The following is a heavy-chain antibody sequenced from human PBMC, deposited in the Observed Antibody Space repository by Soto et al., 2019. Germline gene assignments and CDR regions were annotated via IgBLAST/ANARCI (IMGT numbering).Heavy chain of an antibody. J-gene: IGHJ4*02. Sequence: SETLCLTCTVSGGSITISGYFGGWVHQPPGEGLEWIQSMSYSGTTYFNPSLKSRVTLSLDTSKSQFSLKLTSMTAADTAVYYCVRYTTTSCFDYWGQGIQVTVSS. V-gene: IGHV4-39*01. CDR2: MSYSGTT. CDR1: GGSITISGYF. CDR3: VRYTTTSCFDY.